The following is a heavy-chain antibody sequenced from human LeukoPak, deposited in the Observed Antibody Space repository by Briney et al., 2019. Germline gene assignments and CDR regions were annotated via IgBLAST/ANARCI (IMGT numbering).Heavy chain of an antibody. D-gene: IGHD6-19*01. J-gene: IGHJ4*02. CDR2: ISSNGGST. CDR1: GVTFSSYA. Sequence: PGGALRLSCSASGVTFSSYAMNWGRQAPGKGVEYVSAISSNGGSTYYADSVKGRFTISRDNSKNTLYLLMSILRAEDTAVYYCVKDLASSGGGGYCGQGTLVTVSS. V-gene: IGHV3-64D*06. CDR3: VKDLASSGGGGY.